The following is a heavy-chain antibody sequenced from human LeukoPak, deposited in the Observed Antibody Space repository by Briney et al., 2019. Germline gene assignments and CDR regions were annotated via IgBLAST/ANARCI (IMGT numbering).Heavy chain of an antibody. CDR3: AKHYGSGSYYNYFDY. CDR1: RFTFSNYG. J-gene: IGHJ4*02. CDR2: ISYDGGNK. D-gene: IGHD3-10*01. V-gene: IGHV3-30*18. Sequence: GRSLRLSCAASRFTFSNYGMHWVRQAPGKGLEWVAIISYDGGNKYYADSVKGRFTISRDNYENTLYLQMNSLRVEDSAVYYCAKHYGSGSYYNYFDYWGQGTLVSVSS.